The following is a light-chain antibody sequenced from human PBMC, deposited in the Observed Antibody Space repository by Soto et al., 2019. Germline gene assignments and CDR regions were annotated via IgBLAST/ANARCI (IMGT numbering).Light chain of an antibody. Sequence: QSALTQPPSASGSPGQSVTISCTGTSSDVGGYNYVSGYQQHPGKAPKLMIYEVNKRPSGVPDRFSGSKSGNTASLTVSGLQAEDEADYYCSSYAGSNNLVFGGGTKLTVL. V-gene: IGLV2-8*01. CDR2: EVN. CDR1: SSDVGGYNY. CDR3: SSYAGSNNLV. J-gene: IGLJ2*01.